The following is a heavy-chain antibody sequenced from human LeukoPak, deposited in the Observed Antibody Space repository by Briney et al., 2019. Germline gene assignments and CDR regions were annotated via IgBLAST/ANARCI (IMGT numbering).Heavy chain of an antibody. CDR2: IWYDGSNK. CDR1: GFTFSSYG. V-gene: IGHV3-33*01. Sequence: GRSLRLSCAASGFTFSSYGMHWVRQAPGKGLEWVAVIWYDGSNKYYADSVKGRFTISRDNSKNTLYLQMNSLRAEDTAVYYCARVGVLGDYYDSSGYCHAFDIWGQGTMVTVSS. J-gene: IGHJ3*02. CDR3: ARVGVLGDYYDSSGYCHAFDI. D-gene: IGHD3-22*01.